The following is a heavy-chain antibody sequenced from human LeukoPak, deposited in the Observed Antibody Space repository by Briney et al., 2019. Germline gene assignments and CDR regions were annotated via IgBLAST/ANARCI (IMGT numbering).Heavy chain of an antibody. CDR3: ARAGSFWHYVY. V-gene: IGHV3-7*01. J-gene: IGHJ4*02. Sequence: GGSLRLSCAASGFTFSGFWMSWVRQTPGKGLEWVANIKQDGSENYYVDSVKGRFTISRDNAKNSLSLQMNSLRVEDTAVYYCARAGSFWHYVYWGQGTLVTVSS. CDR1: GFTFSGFW. CDR2: IKQDGSEN. D-gene: IGHD1-7*01.